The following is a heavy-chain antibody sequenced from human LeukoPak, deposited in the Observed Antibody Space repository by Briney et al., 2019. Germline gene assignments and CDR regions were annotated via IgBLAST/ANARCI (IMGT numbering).Heavy chain of an antibody. V-gene: IGHV6-1*01. CDR2: TYYRSKWYN. J-gene: IGHJ3*02. Sequence: SQTLSLTCAISGDSVSSNSAAWNWIRQSPSRGLEWLGRTYYRSKWYNDYAVSVKSRITINPDTSKNQFSLQLSSVTAADTAVYYCARSVTMVRGVSRPATIYTRQNAFDIWGQGTMVTVSS. CDR1: GDSVSSNSAA. D-gene: IGHD3-10*01. CDR3: ARSVTMVRGVSRPATIYTRQNAFDI.